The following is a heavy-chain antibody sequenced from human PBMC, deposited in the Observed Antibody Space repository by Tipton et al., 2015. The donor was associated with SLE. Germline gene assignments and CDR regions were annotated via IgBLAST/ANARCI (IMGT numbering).Heavy chain of an antibody. CDR1: GGSISSSSYY. CDR2: INHSGST. Sequence: LRLSCTVSGGSISSSSYYWGWIRQPPGKGLEWIGEINHSGSTYYNPSLKGRVTISVDTSKNQFSLKLSSVTAADTAVYYCARGGDAFDIWGQGTLVTVSS. J-gene: IGHJ3*02. D-gene: IGHD3-16*01. V-gene: IGHV4-39*01. CDR3: ARGGDAFDI.